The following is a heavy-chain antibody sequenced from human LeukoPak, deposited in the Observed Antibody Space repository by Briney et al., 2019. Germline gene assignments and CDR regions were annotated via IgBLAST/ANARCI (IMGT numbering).Heavy chain of an antibody. CDR2: IYYSGST. Sequence: SETLSLTCAVYGGSFSGYYWSWIRQPPGKGQEWIGYIYYSGSTYYNPSLKSRVTISVDTSKNQFSLKLSSVTAADTAVYYCARSYCTNGVCYFYYFDYWGQGTLVTVSS. J-gene: IGHJ4*02. CDR1: GGSFSGYY. CDR3: ARSYCTNGVCYFYYFDY. D-gene: IGHD2-8*01. V-gene: IGHV4-30-4*08.